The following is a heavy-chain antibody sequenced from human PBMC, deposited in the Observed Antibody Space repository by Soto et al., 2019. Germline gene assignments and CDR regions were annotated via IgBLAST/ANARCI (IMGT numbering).Heavy chain of an antibody. V-gene: IGHV4-39*07. Sequence: PSETLSLTCTVSGGSISTSTYYWGWVRQPPGKGLEWIGTISYSGSTNYNPSLKSRVTISVDTSKNQFSLKLSSVTAADTAVYYCARWLQLGDYFDYWGQGTLVTVSS. D-gene: IGHD5-12*01. CDR1: GGSISTSTYY. CDR2: ISYSGST. CDR3: ARWLQLGDYFDY. J-gene: IGHJ4*02.